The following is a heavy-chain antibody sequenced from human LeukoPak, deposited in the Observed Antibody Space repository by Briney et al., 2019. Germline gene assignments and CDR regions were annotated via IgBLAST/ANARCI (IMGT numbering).Heavy chain of an antibody. Sequence: AASVKVSCKASGYTFTSYDINWVRQATGQGLEWMGWMNPKSDNTGYAQKFQGRVTMTRNASISTAYMELSSLRSEDTAVYYCARGLVSIGEWDFDSWGQGTLVTVSS. CDR1: GYTFTSYD. J-gene: IGHJ4*02. D-gene: IGHD3-10*01. CDR2: MNPKSDNT. V-gene: IGHV1-8*01. CDR3: ARGLVSIGEWDFDS.